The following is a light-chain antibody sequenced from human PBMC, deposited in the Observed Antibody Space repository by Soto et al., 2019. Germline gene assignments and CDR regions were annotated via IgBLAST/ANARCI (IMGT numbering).Light chain of an antibody. CDR3: SSYTSSNTL. J-gene: IGLJ2*01. CDR2: EVS. Sequence: QSALTQPASVSGSPGQSITISCTGTSSDVGGYNYVSWYQQHPGKAPKLMIYEVSNRPPGVSNRFSGSKSGNTASLTISGLQAEDEADYYCSSYTSSNTLFGGGTKLTVL. V-gene: IGLV2-14*01. CDR1: SSDVGGYNY.